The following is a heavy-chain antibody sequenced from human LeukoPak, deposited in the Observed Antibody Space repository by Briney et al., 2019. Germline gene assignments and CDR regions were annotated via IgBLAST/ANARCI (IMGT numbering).Heavy chain of an antibody. V-gene: IGHV1-46*01. CDR1: GYTFTSYY. Sequence: GASVKVSCKESGYTFTSYYMHWVRQAPGQGLEWMGIINPSGGSTSYAQKFQGRVTMTRDTSTSTVYMELSSLRSEDTAVYYCARTVGPYYYYMDVWGKGTTVTVSS. CDR2: INPSGGST. J-gene: IGHJ6*03. D-gene: IGHD1-26*01. CDR3: ARTVGPYYYYMDV.